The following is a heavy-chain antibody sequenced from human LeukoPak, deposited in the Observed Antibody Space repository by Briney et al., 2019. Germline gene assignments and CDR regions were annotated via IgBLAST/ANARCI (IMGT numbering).Heavy chain of an antibody. Sequence: SQTLSLTCTVSGGSISSGGYYWSWIRQHPGKGLEWIGYIYYSGSTYYNPSLKSRVTISVDTSKNQFSLKLSSVTAADTAAYYCARVETTVSPYYFDYWGQGTLVTVSS. CDR1: GGSISSGGYY. V-gene: IGHV4-31*03. D-gene: IGHD4-11*01. CDR3: ARVETTVSPYYFDY. J-gene: IGHJ4*02. CDR2: IYYSGST.